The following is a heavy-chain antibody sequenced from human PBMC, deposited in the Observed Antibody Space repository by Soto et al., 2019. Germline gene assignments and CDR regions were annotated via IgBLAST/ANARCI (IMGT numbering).Heavy chain of an antibody. Sequence: GGSLRLSCAASGFTFDDYAMHWVRQVPGKGLEWVSGISWNGGSIGYADSVKGRFTISRDNAKNSLYLQMNSLRAEDTAFYYCAKAFLRYCSTTSCLPLPFDYWGQGTLVTVSS. CDR3: AKAFLRYCSTTSCLPLPFDY. V-gene: IGHV3-9*01. D-gene: IGHD2-2*01. CDR1: GFTFDDYA. J-gene: IGHJ4*02. CDR2: ISWNGGSI.